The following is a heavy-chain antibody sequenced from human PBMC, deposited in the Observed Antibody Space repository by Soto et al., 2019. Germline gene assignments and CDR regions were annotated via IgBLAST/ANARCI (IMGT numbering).Heavy chain of an antibody. CDR2: ISGSGGST. D-gene: IGHD2-15*01. CDR1: GFNFSDYG. V-gene: IGHV3-23*01. Sequence: EVQLLESGGGLLQPGGSLRLSCAASGFNFSDYGLSWVRQAPGKGLEWVSTISGSGGSTFYADSVKGRISISRDNFKSMVYLQMNSLRAEDTAIYYCAKGCNTNSNFYYYMDVWGKGTAVTVSS. CDR3: AKGCNTNSNFYYYMDV. J-gene: IGHJ6*03.